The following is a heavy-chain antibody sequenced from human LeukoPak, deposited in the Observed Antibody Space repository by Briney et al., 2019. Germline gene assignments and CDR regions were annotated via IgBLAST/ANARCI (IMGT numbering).Heavy chain of an antibody. Sequence: GASVKVSCKASGYTFTGYHMHWVRQAPGQGLEWMGIINPSGGSTSYAQKFQGRVTMTRDTSTSTVYMELSSLRSEDTAVYYCAREGSAGQYDYWGQGTLVTVSS. D-gene: IGHD2-2*01. CDR2: INPSGGST. CDR1: GYTFTGYH. CDR3: AREGSAGQYDY. J-gene: IGHJ4*02. V-gene: IGHV1-46*01.